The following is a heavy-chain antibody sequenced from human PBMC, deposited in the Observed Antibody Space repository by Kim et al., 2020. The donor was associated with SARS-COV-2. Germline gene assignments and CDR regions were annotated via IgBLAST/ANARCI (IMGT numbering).Heavy chain of an antibody. V-gene: IGHV3-74*01. CDR3: TRGARLTIVSPGAFDI. D-gene: IGHD3-10*01. Sequence: ESGRGRFTLSRDIAKNMLYLQMNSLTAEDTAVYYCTRGARLTIVSPGAFDIWGRGTMVTVSS. J-gene: IGHJ3*02.